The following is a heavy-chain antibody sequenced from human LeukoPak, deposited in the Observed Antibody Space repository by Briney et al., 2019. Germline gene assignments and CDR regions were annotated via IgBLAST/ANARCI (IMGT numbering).Heavy chain of an antibody. Sequence: NSSETLSLTCTVSGGSISSYYWSWIRQPPGKGLEWIGYIYYSGSTNYNPSLKSRVTISVDTSKNQFSLKLSSVTAADTAVYYCARRRFLDVWGQGTTVTVSS. J-gene: IGHJ6*02. CDR3: ARRRFLDV. V-gene: IGHV4-59*08. CDR1: GGSISSYY. CDR2: IYYSGST. D-gene: IGHD3-3*01.